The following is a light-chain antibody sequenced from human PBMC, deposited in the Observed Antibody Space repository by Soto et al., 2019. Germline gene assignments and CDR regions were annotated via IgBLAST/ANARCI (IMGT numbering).Light chain of an antibody. J-gene: IGLJ3*02. CDR2: DVS. CDR1: SGDVGGKND. Sequence: QSALTQPASVSGSPGQSITISCTGTSGDVGGKNDVSWYQQHPGKPPKLMIYDVSNRPSGVYNRFSGSKSGNTASLTISGLQAEDEADYYCSSYTSSSTPVFGGGTKLTVL. V-gene: IGLV2-14*01. CDR3: SSYTSSSTPV.